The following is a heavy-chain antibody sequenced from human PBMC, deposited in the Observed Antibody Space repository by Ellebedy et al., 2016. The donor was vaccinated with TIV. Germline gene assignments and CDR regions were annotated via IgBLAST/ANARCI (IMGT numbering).Heavy chain of an antibody. CDR1: GFTFSSYP. CDR2: ISDTGGST. V-gene: IGHV3-23*01. J-gene: IGHJ4*02. D-gene: IGHD6-19*01. Sequence: GESLKISCAASGFTFSSYPMNWVRQAPGKGLEWVSAISDTGGSTYYADSVKGRFTISRDNSKNTLFLQMNGLRAEDTAVYYCARDRAGIEVAAYFDYWGQGTLVTVSS. CDR3: ARDRAGIEVAAYFDY.